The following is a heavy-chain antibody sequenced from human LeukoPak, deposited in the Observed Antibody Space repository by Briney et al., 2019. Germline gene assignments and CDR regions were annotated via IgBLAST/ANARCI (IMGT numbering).Heavy chain of an antibody. CDR3: ARGGRDGYSTFDY. Sequence: PSETQSLTCAVSGGSLSSGGYSWSWIRQPPGKGLEWMGYIYHSGSTYYNPSLKSRVTISVDRSKNQFSLKLSSVTAADTAVYYCARGGRDGYSTFDYWGQGTLVTVSS. V-gene: IGHV4-30-2*01. D-gene: IGHD5-24*01. J-gene: IGHJ4*02. CDR2: IYHSGST. CDR1: GGSLSSGGYS.